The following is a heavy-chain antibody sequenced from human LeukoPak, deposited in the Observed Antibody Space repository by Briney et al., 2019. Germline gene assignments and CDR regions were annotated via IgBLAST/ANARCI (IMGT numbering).Heavy chain of an antibody. CDR1: GFTFRSYA. CDR2: ISSSSSYI. CDR3: AKDRYSYAFEYSDS. Sequence: GGSLRLSCAASGFTFRSYAMSWVRQAPGKGLEWVSSISSSSSYIYYADSVKGRFTISRDNSKNSLSLQVSSLRTEDTAVYYCAKDRYSYAFEYSDSWGQGTLVTVSS. V-gene: IGHV3-21*01. J-gene: IGHJ4*02. D-gene: IGHD5-18*01.